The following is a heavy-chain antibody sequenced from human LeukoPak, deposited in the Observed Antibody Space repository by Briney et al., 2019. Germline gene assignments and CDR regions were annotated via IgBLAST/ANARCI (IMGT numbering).Heavy chain of an antibody. D-gene: IGHD3-3*01. Sequence: GGSLRLSCAASGFTFSSYGMHWVRQAPGKGLEWVAVIWYDGSNKYYADSVKGRFTISRDNSKNTLHLQMNSLRAEDTAVYYCARGDLLRFLEWLSYADEGHFDYWGQGTLVTVSS. CDR3: ARGDLLRFLEWLSYADEGHFDY. J-gene: IGHJ4*02. V-gene: IGHV3-33*01. CDR1: GFTFSSYG. CDR2: IWYDGSNK.